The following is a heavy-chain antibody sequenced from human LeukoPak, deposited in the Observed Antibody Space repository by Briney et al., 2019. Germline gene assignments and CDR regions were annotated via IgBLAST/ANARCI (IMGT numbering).Heavy chain of an antibody. CDR1: VGSISSYY. CDR2: IYYSGRA. CDR3: ARGQPGYSSFHAFDI. D-gene: IGHD6-13*01. V-gene: IGHV4-59*01. Sequence: SETLSLTCTVSVGSISSYYWSCIRQPPGKGREWSGYIYYSGRANYNPSLKSRVPLSVDTPKNQFSLKLSSVTAADTAVHYCARGQPGYSSFHAFDIWGQGTMVTVSS. J-gene: IGHJ3*02.